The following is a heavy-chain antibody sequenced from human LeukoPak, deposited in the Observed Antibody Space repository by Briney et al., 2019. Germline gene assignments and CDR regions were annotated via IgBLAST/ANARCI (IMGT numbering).Heavy chain of an antibody. D-gene: IGHD6-19*01. V-gene: IGHV3-66*01. Sequence: GGSLRLPCAASGFTFSSYSMNWVRQAPGKGLEWVSVIYTDDNTYYADSVKGRFTISRDNSKNTLYIQMNSLRAEDTAVYYCAKSPSIAVADHFDYWGQGTLVTVSS. CDR1: GFTFSSYS. CDR3: AKSPSIAVADHFDY. J-gene: IGHJ4*02. CDR2: IYTDDNT.